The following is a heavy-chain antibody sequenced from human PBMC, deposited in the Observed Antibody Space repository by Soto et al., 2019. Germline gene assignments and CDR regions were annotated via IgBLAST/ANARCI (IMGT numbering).Heavy chain of an antibody. V-gene: IGHV4-39*01. CDR1: GASISRSSYY. Sequence: QLQLQESGPGLVKPSETLSLTCTVSGASISRSSYYWGWIRQPPGKGLEWIGTIYYSGSTYYNPSLKSRVTISVDTSKNQFSLKLRSVTAADTAVYYCTRIYGGYAFDDWGQGTLVTVSS. CDR3: TRIYGGYAFDD. J-gene: IGHJ4*02. D-gene: IGHD4-17*01. CDR2: IYYSGST.